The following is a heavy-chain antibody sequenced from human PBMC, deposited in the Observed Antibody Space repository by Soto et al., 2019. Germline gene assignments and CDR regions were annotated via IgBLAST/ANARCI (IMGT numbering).Heavy chain of an antibody. CDR3: VGCKDYFDY. J-gene: IGHJ4*02. CDR1: GFPFTTYG. Sequence: QVQLVESGGGVVQPGRSLRLSCAASGFPFTTYGMHWVREGTGKGLDCVAAISYDGSNKFYADSVKGRFPISRDNSKNTLYLQMNSLRPEDTALDYCVGCKDYFDYRGQGTLVIVSS. D-gene: IGHD3-10*01. V-gene: IGHV3-30*03. CDR2: ISYDGSNK.